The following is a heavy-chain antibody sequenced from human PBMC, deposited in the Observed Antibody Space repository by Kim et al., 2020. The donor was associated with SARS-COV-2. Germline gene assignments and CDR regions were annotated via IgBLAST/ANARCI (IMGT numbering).Heavy chain of an antibody. CDR3: ARGNNYRMDV. CDR2: TT. J-gene: IGHJ6*02. V-gene: IGHV3-74*01. D-gene: IGHD1-1*01. Sequence: TTAYADSMKRRFTISRDNAKNTLYLQVNTLRAEDTAVYYCARGNNYRMDVWGQGTTVTVSS.